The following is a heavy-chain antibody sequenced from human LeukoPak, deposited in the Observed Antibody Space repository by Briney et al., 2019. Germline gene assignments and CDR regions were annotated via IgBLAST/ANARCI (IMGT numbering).Heavy chain of an antibody. D-gene: IGHD6-13*01. V-gene: IGHV3-43D*03. J-gene: IGHJ4*02. CDR2: INWNGLSA. CDR1: GFTFDAYA. CDR3: AKDRSIAAAGVDY. Sequence: GGSLRLSYAASGFTFDAYAIHWVRQAPGKGLEWVCLINWNGLSAYYSDSVRGRFTISRDDSKNSLYLQMNSLRIEDTALYYCAKDRSIAAAGVDYWGQGTQVTVSS.